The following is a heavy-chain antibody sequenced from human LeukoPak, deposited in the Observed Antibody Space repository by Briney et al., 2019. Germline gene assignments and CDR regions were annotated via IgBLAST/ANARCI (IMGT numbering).Heavy chain of an antibody. V-gene: IGHV4-30-4*01. J-gene: IGHJ4*02. CDR2: IYYSGNT. D-gene: IGHD5-12*01. Sequence: PSQTLSLTCTVSGGSISSGDYYWSWIRQPPGKGLEWIGYIYYSGNTYYNPSLKSRVTISVDTSKNQFSLKLSSVTAADTAVYYCAREAPPRANGGYDYWGQGTLVTVSS. CDR3: AREAPPRANGGYDY. CDR1: GGSISSGDYY.